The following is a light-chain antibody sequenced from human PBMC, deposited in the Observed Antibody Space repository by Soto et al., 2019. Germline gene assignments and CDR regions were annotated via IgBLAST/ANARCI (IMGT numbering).Light chain of an antibody. CDR1: SSDVGAYKY. CDR2: EVS. Sequence: QSALTQPPSASGSPGQSVTISCTGTSSDVGAYKYVSWYQQYPGKAPKLMIYEVSKRPSGVPDRFSGSKSGNTASLTVSGLQAVDEADYDCSSYVGSTIWVFGGGTNLTVL. CDR3: SSYVGSTIWV. J-gene: IGLJ3*02. V-gene: IGLV2-8*01.